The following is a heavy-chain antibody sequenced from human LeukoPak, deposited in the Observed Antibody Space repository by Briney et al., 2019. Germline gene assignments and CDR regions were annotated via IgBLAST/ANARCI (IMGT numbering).Heavy chain of an antibody. J-gene: IGHJ6*02. Sequence: ASVKVSCKASGYILTSYYLHWVRQAPGQGLEWMAIINPSGDTSSHVQKFQGRVTMTRDTSASTVYMELSSLRSEDTAVYYCASVYKNGMDVWGQGTTVTVSS. CDR1: GYILTSYY. D-gene: IGHD5-24*01. V-gene: IGHV1-46*01. CDR3: ASVYKNGMDV. CDR2: INPSGDTS.